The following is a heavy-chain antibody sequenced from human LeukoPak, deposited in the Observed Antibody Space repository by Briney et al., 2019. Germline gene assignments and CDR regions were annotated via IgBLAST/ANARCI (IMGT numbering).Heavy chain of an antibody. CDR2: IYYSGST. CDR1: GGSISSYY. D-gene: IGHD6-13*01. Sequence: KPSETLSLTCTVSGGSISSYYWSWIRQPPGKGLEWNGYIYYSGSTNYNPSLKSRVTISVDTSKNQFSLKLSSVTAADTAVYYCARTFHSSWYAFHFDYWGQGTLVTVSS. J-gene: IGHJ4*02. CDR3: ARTFHSSWYAFHFDY. V-gene: IGHV4-59*08.